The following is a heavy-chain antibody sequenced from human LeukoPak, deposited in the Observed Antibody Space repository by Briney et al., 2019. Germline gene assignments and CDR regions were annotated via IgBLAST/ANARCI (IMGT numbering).Heavy chain of an antibody. V-gene: IGHV4-59*01. CDR1: GGSISNYY. CDR3: ARVQRPLDGADY. J-gene: IGHJ4*02. Sequence: PSETLSLTCTVSGGSISNYYWSWIRQPPGKGLEWIGYIYYSGSTNYNPSLKSRVTISVHTSKNQFSLKLSSVAAADTAVYYCARVQRPLDGADYWGQGTLVTVSS. CDR2: IYYSGST. D-gene: IGHD1-1*01.